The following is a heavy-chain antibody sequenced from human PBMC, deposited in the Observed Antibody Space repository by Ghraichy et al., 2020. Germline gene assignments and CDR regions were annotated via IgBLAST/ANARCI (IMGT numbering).Heavy chain of an antibody. D-gene: IGHD3-9*01. CDR3: ARGGPLRYFDWSGGYYGMDV. CDR1: GFTFSSYS. J-gene: IGHJ6*02. V-gene: IGHV3-21*01. Sequence: GGSLRLSCAASGFTFSSYSMNWVRQAPGKGLEWVSSISSSSSYIYYADSVKGRFTISRDNAKNSLYLQMNSLRAEDTAVYYCARGGPLRYFDWSGGYYGMDVWGQGTTVTVYS. CDR2: ISSSSSYI.